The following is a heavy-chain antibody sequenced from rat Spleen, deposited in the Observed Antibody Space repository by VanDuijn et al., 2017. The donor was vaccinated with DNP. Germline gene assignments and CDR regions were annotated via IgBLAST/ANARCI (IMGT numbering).Heavy chain of an antibody. Sequence: QVQLKESGPGLVQPSETLSLTCTVSGFSLTSYSVSWVRQPAGKGPEWMGRMWYDGDTAYNSALKSRLSISRDTSKNQVFLKMDSLQTDDTATYYCTRDRPIATASPYGTDAWGQGTSVTVSS. CDR1: GFSLTSYS. J-gene: IGHJ4*01. D-gene: IGHD1-2*01. V-gene: IGHV2-63*01. CDR2: MWYDGDT. CDR3: TRDRPIATASPYGTDA.